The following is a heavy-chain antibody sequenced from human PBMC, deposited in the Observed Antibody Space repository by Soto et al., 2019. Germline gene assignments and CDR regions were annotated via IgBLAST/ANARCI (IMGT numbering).Heavy chain of an antibody. V-gene: IGHV4-30-4*01. Sequence: PSETLSLTCTVSGDSISSADYYWRWIRQTPGKGLEWIGHIFYSGTTYYNPSLKSRLTISVDTSKNHFSLRLTSVTAADTAVYYCARDLWVEPELYYYGMDVWGQGTTVTVSS. J-gene: IGHJ6*02. CDR3: ARDLWVEPELYYYGMDV. CDR1: GDSISSADYY. D-gene: IGHD1-1*01. CDR2: IFYSGTT.